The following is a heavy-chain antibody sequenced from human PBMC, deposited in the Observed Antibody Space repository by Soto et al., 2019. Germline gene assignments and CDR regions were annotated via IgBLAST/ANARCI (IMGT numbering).Heavy chain of an antibody. Sequence: SETLSLTCTVSVGSFSSGGYYWSWILQPPGKGLEWIGEINHSGSTNYNPSLKSRVTISVDTSKNQFSLKLSSVTAADTAVYYCARLGYCTNGVCPYYYYGMDVWGQGTTVTVSS. D-gene: IGHD2-8*01. CDR2: INHSGST. J-gene: IGHJ6*02. V-gene: IGHV4-34*01. CDR3: ARLGYCTNGVCPYYYYGMDV. CDR1: VGSFSSGGYY.